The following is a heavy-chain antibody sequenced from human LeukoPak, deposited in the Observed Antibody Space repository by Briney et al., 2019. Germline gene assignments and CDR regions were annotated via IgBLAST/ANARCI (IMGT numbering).Heavy chain of an antibody. V-gene: IGHV3-23*01. CDR3: AKDRGDYYDSSGYPADAFDI. Sequence: PGGSLRLSCAASGFTFDDCAMHWVRQAPGKGLEWVSAISGSGGSTYYADSVKGRFTISRDNSKNTLYLQMNSLRAEDTAVYYCAKDRGDYYDSSGYPADAFDIWGQGTMVTVSS. CDR1: GFTFDDCA. J-gene: IGHJ3*02. CDR2: ISGSGGST. D-gene: IGHD3-22*01.